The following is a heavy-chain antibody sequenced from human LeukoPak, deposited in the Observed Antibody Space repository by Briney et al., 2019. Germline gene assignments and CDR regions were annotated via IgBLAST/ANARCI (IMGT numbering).Heavy chain of an antibody. V-gene: IGHV3-30*04. D-gene: IGHD6-13*01. CDR1: GFTFISYA. CDR2: ISFHGTDT. CDR3: ARDRTAADP. Sequence: PGGSLRLSCAASGFTFISYAIHWVRQAPGKGLEWVAVISFHGTDTFYADSVKGRFTISRDNSKNTLYLQMSSLRGDDTAVYYCARDRTAADPWGQGTLVTVSS. J-gene: IGHJ5*02.